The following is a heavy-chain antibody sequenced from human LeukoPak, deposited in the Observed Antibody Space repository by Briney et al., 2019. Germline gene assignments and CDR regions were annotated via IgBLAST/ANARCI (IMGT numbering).Heavy chain of an antibody. J-gene: IGHJ4*02. CDR3: ARDPQYCSGGSCYSFDY. D-gene: IGHD2-15*01. CDR2: IISSSSYI. CDR1: GFTFSTYS. V-gene: IGHV3-21*01. Sequence: GGSLRLSCAASGFTFSTYSMNWVRQAPGKGREWVSSIISSSSYIYYADSVKGRFTISRDHAKNSLYLQMNSLRAEDTAVYYCARDPQYCSGGSCYSFDYWGQGTLVTVSS.